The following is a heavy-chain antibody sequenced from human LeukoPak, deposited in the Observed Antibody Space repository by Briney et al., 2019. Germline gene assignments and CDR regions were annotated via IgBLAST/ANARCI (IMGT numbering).Heavy chain of an antibody. CDR1: GFTFSSYE. J-gene: IGHJ6*02. D-gene: IGHD2-15*01. CDR2: ISGSGSTI. V-gene: IGHV3-48*03. CDR3: AKDGQDIVVVVAATDYYYGMDV. Sequence: GGSLRLSCAASGFTFSSYEMNWVRQAPGKGLEWVSYISGSGSTIYYADSVKGRFTISRDNAKNSLYLQMNSLRAEDTAVYYCAKDGQDIVVVVAATDYYYGMDVWGQGTTVTVSS.